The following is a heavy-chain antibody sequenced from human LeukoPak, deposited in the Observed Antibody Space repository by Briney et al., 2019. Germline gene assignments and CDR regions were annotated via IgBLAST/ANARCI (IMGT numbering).Heavy chain of an antibody. D-gene: IGHD3-22*01. CDR2: INHSGST. Sequence: SETLSLTCAVYGGSFSGYYWSWIRQPPGKGLEWIGEINHSGSTNYNPSLKSRVTISVDTSKNQFSLKLSSVTAEDTAVYYCARGRETYYYDSSVSPWGQGTLVTVSS. CDR1: GGSFSGYY. CDR3: ARGRETYYYDSSVSP. V-gene: IGHV4-34*01. J-gene: IGHJ5*02.